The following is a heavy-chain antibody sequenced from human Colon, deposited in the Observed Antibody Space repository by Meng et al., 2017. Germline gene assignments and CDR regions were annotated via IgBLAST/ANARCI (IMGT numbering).Heavy chain of an antibody. CDR1: GGSIRNEQW. V-gene: IGHV4-4*02. D-gene: IGHD1-26*01. Sequence: VQVRESGPGVVKPSGTLSLTCDVSGGSIRNEQWWSWVRQAPGKGLEWIGEIYHSGRTNYNPSVKSRVSMSVDKSQNHFSLRLSSVTAADTAVYYCARSPYSGSALPFFDYWGQGSLVTVSS. CDR3: ARSPYSGSALPFFDY. CDR2: IYHSGRT. J-gene: IGHJ4*02.